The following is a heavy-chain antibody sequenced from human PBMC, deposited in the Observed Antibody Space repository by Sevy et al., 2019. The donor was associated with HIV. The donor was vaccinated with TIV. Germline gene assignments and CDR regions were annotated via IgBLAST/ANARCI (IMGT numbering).Heavy chain of an antibody. CDR2: ISYDGSNK. CDR3: ARTMVTNYYYGMDV. Sequence: GGSLRLSCAASGFTFSSYGMHWVRQAPGKGLEWVAVISYDGSNKYYADSVKGRFTISRDNSKNTLYLQMNSLRAEDTAVYYCARTMVTNYYYGMDVWGQGTTVTVSS. V-gene: IGHV3-30*03. J-gene: IGHJ6*02. CDR1: GFTFSSYG. D-gene: IGHD5-18*01.